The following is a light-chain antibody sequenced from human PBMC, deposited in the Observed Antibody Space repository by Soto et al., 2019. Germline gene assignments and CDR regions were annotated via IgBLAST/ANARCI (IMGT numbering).Light chain of an antibody. CDR2: DVS. V-gene: IGLV2-11*01. CDR1: SSDVGGYNY. J-gene: IGLJ1*01. Sequence: QSVLTQPRSVSGSPGQSVTISCTGTSSDVGGYNYVSWYQQHPGKAPKLMISDVSKRPSGVPDRFSGSKSGNTASLTISGLQAADEADYYCCSYAGSYSYVFGTGTKLTVL. CDR3: CSYAGSYSYV.